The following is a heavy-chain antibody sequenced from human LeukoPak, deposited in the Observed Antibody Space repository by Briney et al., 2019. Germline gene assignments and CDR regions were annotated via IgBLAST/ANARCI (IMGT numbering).Heavy chain of an antibody. V-gene: IGHV1-8*02. CDR3: ARGGGSGSYYTFDY. CDR2: MNPNSGNT. J-gene: IGHJ4*02. CDR1: GYTFTGYY. Sequence: ASVKVSCKASGYTFTGYYMHWVRQATGQGLEWMGWMNPNSGNTGYAQKFQGRVTMTRNTSISTAYMELSSLRSEDTAVYYCARGGGSGSYYTFDYWGQGTLVTVSS. D-gene: IGHD3-10*01.